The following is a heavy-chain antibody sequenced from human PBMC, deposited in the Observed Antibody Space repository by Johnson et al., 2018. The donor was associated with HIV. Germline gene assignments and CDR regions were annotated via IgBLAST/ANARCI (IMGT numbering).Heavy chain of an antibody. V-gene: IGHV3-7*01. D-gene: IGHD4-17*01. CDR3: AKNRDYGDGDGFDM. J-gene: IGHJ3*02. CDR2: INPDGSEK. Sequence: VQLVESGGGLVQPGGSLRLSCAASGFTFSSFWMTWVRQAPGKGLEWVAHINPDGSEKYSVDSVRGRFTISRDNAKNSLYLQLNSLRVEDTAVYYCAKNRDYGDGDGFDMWGQGTMVTVSS. CDR1: GFTFSSFW.